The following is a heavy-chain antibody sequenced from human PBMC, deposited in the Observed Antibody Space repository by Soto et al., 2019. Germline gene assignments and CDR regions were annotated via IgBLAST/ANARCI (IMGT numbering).Heavy chain of an antibody. CDR2: IYYSGST. D-gene: IGHD5-12*01. Sequence: PSETLSLTCTVSGGSISSYYWSWIRQPPGKGLEWIGYIYYSGSTNYNPSLKSRVTISVDTSKNQFSLKLSSVTAADTAVYYCARGRDGYNYPIDYWGQGTLVTVSS. J-gene: IGHJ4*02. V-gene: IGHV4-59*01. CDR1: GGSISSYY. CDR3: ARGRDGYNYPIDY.